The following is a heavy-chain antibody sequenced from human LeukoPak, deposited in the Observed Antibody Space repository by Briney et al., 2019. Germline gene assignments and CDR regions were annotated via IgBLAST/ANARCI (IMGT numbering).Heavy chain of an antibody. CDR2: INPNSGGT. CDR1: GYTFTGYY. V-gene: IGHV1-2*02. D-gene: IGHD6-6*01. Sequence: ASVKVSCKASGYTFTGYYMHWVRQAPGQGLEWMGWINPNSGGTNYAQKFQGRVTMTRDTSISTAYMELSRLRSDDTAVYYCARERKGRSSRFSDPWGQGTLVTVSS. CDR3: ARERKGRSSRFSDP. J-gene: IGHJ5*02.